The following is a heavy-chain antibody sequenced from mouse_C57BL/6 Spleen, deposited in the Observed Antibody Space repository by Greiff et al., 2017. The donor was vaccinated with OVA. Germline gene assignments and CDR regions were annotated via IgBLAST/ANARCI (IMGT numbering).Heavy chain of an antibody. CDR1: GYTFTSYW. D-gene: IGHD2-1*01. Sequence: QVQLQQPGAELVRPGSSVKLSCKASGYTFTSYWMHWVKQRPIQGLEWIGNIDPSDSETHYNQKFKDKATLTVDKSSSTAYMQLSSLTSEDSAVYYCARVGNYVVFDYWGQGTTLTVSS. CDR2: IDPSDSET. V-gene: IGHV1-52*01. CDR3: ARVGNYVVFDY. J-gene: IGHJ2*01.